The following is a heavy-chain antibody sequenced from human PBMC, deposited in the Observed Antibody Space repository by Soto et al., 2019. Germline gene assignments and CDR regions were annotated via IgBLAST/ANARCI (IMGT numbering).Heavy chain of an antibody. CDR1: GGSVSSGSYY. CDR2: IYYTGRT. D-gene: IGHD3-22*01. J-gene: IGHJ4*02. V-gene: IGHV4-61*01. Sequence: QVQLQESGPGLVKPSETLSLTCIVSGGSVSSGSYYWSWIRQPPGKGLEWIGFIYYTGRTSYNSSLKSRVTISVDTSKNQSSLKLSSVTAADTAVYFCATMSSSGYPLDYWGRGTLVTVSS. CDR3: ATMSSSGYPLDY.